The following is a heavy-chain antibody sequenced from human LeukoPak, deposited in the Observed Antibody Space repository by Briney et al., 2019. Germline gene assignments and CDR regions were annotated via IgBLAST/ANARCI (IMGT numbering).Heavy chain of an antibody. Sequence: PGGSLRLSCAASGFTFSNAWMSWVRQAPGKGLEWVGRIKSKTDGGTTDYAAPVKGRFTISRDDSKNTLYLQMNSLRAEDTAVYYCARGYCSSTSCYTVYYFDYWGQGTLVTVSS. CDR1: GFTFSNAW. J-gene: IGHJ4*02. CDR3: ARGYCSSTSCYTVYYFDY. D-gene: IGHD2-2*02. V-gene: IGHV3-15*01. CDR2: IKSKTDGGTT.